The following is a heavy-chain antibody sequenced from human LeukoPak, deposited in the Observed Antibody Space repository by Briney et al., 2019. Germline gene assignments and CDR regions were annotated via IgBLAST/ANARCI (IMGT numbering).Heavy chain of an antibody. Sequence: SETLSLTCPVSGGSISSGDYYWSWIRQPPGKGLEWIGYIYYSGSTYYNPSLKSRVTISVDTSKNQFSLKLSSVTAADTAVYYCARAAAPNWFDPWGQGTLVTVSS. CDR3: ARAAAPNWFDP. V-gene: IGHV4-30-4*01. CDR2: IYYSGST. D-gene: IGHD6-13*01. CDR1: GGSISSGDYY. J-gene: IGHJ5*02.